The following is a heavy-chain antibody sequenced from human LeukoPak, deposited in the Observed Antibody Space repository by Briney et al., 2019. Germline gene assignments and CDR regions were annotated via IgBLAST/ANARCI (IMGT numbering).Heavy chain of an antibody. J-gene: IGHJ3*02. CDR3: VRDSGYGLDAFDI. Sequence: SQTLSLTCAISGDSVSSNRAAWNWIRQSPSSGLEWLGRTYYRSKWSNDYALSVKSRITINPDTSKNQFSLQLNSVTPEDTAVYYCVRDSGYGLDAFDIWDQGTMVTVSS. D-gene: IGHD5-12*01. CDR1: GDSVSSNRAA. CDR2: TYYRSKWSN. V-gene: IGHV6-1*01.